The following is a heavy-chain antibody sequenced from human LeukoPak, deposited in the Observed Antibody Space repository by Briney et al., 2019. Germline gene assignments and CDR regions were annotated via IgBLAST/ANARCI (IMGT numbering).Heavy chain of an antibody. V-gene: IGHV4-34*01. J-gene: IGHJ5*02. CDR2: INHSGST. Sequence: SETLSLTCAVYGGSFSGYYWSWIRQPPGKGLEWIGEINHSGSTNYNPSLKSRVTISVDTSKNQFSLKLSSVTAADTAVYYCARNRYYYGSGNYGVPNWFDPWGQGTLVTVSS. D-gene: IGHD3-10*01. CDR1: GGSFSGYY. CDR3: ARNRYYYGSGNYGVPNWFDP.